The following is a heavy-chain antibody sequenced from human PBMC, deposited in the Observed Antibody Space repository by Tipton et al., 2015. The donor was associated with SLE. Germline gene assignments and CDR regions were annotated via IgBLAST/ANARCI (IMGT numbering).Heavy chain of an antibody. CDR2: ISSSSSYI. CDR1: GFTFSSYS. V-gene: IGHV3-21*04. J-gene: IGHJ4*02. D-gene: IGHD6-19*01. Sequence: SLRLSCAASGFTFSSYSMNWVRQAPGRGLEWVSSISSSSSYIYYADSVKGRFTISRDNAKNSLYLQMNSLRAEDTAVYYCAKVPRVIAVAGYYFDYWGQGTLVTVSS. CDR3: AKVPRVIAVAGYYFDY.